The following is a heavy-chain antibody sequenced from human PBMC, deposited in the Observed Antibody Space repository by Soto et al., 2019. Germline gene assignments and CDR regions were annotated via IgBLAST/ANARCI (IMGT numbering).Heavy chain of an antibody. CDR2: ISYDGNNK. V-gene: IGHV3-30*18. Sequence: QVQLVESGGGVVQPGRSLRLSCAASGFTFSPYGMHWVRQAPGKGLEWVAVISYDGNNKYYAASVKGRFTIARDNSKNTLFLQMDTLRAEDTAVYYCAKDHLPSTVTTPGYWGQGTLVTVSS. J-gene: IGHJ4*02. CDR1: GFTFSPYG. D-gene: IGHD4-17*01. CDR3: AKDHLPSTVTTPGY.